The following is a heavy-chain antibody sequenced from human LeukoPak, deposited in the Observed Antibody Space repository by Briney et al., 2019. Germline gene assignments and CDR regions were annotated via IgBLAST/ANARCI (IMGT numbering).Heavy chain of an antibody. J-gene: IGHJ4*02. CDR2: IYYSGST. V-gene: IGHV4-61*08. Sequence: SETLSLTCAVSGGSISSGGYSWSWIRQPPGKGLEWIGYIYYSGSTNYNPSLKSRVTISVDTSKNQFSLKLSSVTAADTAVYYCARVTEGDGIFDYWGQGTLVTVSS. CDR1: GGSISSGGYS. CDR3: ARVTEGDGIFDY. D-gene: IGHD5-24*01.